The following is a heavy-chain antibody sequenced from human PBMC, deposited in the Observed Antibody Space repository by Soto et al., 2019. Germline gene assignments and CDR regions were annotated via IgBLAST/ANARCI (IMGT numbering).Heavy chain of an antibody. CDR1: GGSISSSNW. D-gene: IGHD3-22*01. Sequence: SETLSLTCAVSGGSISSSNWWSWVRQPPGKGLEWIGEIYHSGSTNYNPSLKSRVTISVDKSKNQFSLKLSSVTAADTAVYYCASTLNYYDSSGPFDYWGQGTLVTVSS. V-gene: IGHV4-4*02. CDR2: IYHSGST. J-gene: IGHJ4*02. CDR3: ASTLNYYDSSGPFDY.